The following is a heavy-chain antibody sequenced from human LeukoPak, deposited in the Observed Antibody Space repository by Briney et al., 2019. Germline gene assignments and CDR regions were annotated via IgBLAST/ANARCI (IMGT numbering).Heavy chain of an antibody. CDR3: ARLNGGN. CDR1: GGSISRYY. Sequence: PSETLSLTCTVSGGSISRYYWSWIRRPPGKGLEWLAYVDYSGSTAYNPSLNGRIAISPATYKNQFSLKLRSVTAADTAVYYCARLNGGNWGPGILVTVSS. D-gene: IGHD4-23*01. CDR2: VDYSGST. V-gene: IGHV4-59*08. J-gene: IGHJ4*02.